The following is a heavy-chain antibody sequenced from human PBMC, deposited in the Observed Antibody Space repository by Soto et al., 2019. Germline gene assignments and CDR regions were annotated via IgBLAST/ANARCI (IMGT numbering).Heavy chain of an antibody. CDR3: ARATGYCSSTSCETNWFDP. CDR1: GGSISSGGYY. V-gene: IGHV4-31*03. J-gene: IGHJ5*02. D-gene: IGHD2-2*01. Sequence: NPSETLSLTCTVSGGSISSGGYYWSWIRQHPGKGLEWIGYIYYSGSTYYNPSLKSRVTISVDTSKNQFSLKLSSVTAADTAVYYCARATGYCSSTSCETNWFDPWGQGTLVTVSS. CDR2: IYYSGST.